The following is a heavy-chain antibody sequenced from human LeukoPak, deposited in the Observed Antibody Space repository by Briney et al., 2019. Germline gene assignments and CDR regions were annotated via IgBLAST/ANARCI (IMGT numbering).Heavy chain of an antibody. CDR1: GFTFSSYG. J-gene: IGHJ4*02. CDR3: AKDRIVGATSGYYFDY. CDR2: IRDDGSNT. V-gene: IGHV3-30*02. Sequence: GGSLRLPCAASGFTFSSYGMYCVRQAPGKGLDSVAFIRDDGSNTYYADCGRCPFSISRDNSKNTLYLQMNGLRTDDTAVHYCAKDRIVGATSGYYFDYWGQGTLVTVSS. D-gene: IGHD1-26*01.